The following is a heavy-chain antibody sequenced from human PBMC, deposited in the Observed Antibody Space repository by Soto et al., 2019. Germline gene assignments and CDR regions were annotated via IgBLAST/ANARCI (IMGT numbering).Heavy chain of an antibody. J-gene: IGHJ6*02. CDR3: AKDDALWFGEPPPYYYYYGMDV. CDR2: ISGSGGST. V-gene: IGHV3-23*01. Sequence: GGSLRLSCAASGFTFSSYAMSWVRQAPGKGLEWVSAISGSGGSTYYADSVKGRFTISRDNSKNTLYLQMNSLRAEDTAVYYCAKDDALWFGEPPPYYYYYGMDVWGQGTTVTVSS. CDR1: GFTFSSYA. D-gene: IGHD3-10*01.